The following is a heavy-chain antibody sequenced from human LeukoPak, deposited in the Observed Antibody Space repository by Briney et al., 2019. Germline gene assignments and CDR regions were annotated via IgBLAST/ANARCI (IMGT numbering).Heavy chain of an antibody. CDR3: AKGGMSTVTRLDY. CDR2: ISSSGGTT. V-gene: IGHV3-23*01. Sequence: GGSLRLSCAASGFISSYAMNWVRQAPGNGLEWVSGISSSGGTTYYTDSVRGRFTISRDNSKNTLYLQMNSLRAEDTAVYYCAKGGMSTVTRLDYWGQGTLVTVSS. CDR1: GFISSYA. D-gene: IGHD4-17*01. J-gene: IGHJ4*02.